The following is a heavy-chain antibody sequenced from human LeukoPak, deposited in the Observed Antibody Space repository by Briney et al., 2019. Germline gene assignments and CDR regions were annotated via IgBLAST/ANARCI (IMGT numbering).Heavy chain of an antibody. CDR3: ARVSVSLAANDAFDI. J-gene: IGHJ3*02. D-gene: IGHD2/OR15-2a*01. CDR1: GGSISSYY. Sequence: PSETLSLTCPVSGGSISSYYWSWIRQPPGKGLEWIGYIYYSGSTNYNPSLKSRVTISVDTSKNQFSLKLSSVTAADTAVYYCARVSVSLAANDAFDIWGQGTMVTVSS. CDR2: IYYSGST. V-gene: IGHV4-59*01.